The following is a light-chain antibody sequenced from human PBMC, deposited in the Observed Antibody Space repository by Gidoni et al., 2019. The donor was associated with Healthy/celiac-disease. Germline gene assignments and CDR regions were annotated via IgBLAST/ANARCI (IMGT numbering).Light chain of an antibody. Sequence: DIVLTQSPGTLSLSPRERATLPCRASQSVSSSYLAWYQQKPGQAPRLLIYGASSRATGIPDRFSGSGSGTDFTLTISRLEPEDFAVYYCQQYGSSPLTFGQGTRLEIK. CDR3: QQYGSSPLT. J-gene: IGKJ5*01. CDR1: QSVSSSY. CDR2: GAS. V-gene: IGKV3-20*01.